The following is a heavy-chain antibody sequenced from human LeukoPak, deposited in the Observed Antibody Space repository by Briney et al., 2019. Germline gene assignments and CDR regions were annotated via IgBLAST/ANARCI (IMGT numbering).Heavy chain of an antibody. V-gene: IGHV3-7*01. D-gene: IGHD1-14*01. J-gene: IGHJ4*02. CDR1: GFTFSGHW. Sequence: GGSLRLSCAASGFTFSGHWMIGVRQPPGKGLGWVANINQGGSDKYYVDSVKGRFTISRDNANNLLYLQMNSLRGEDTAVYYCTRDRSRAEDDWGQGTLVTVSS. CDR2: INQGGSDK. CDR3: TRDRSRAEDD.